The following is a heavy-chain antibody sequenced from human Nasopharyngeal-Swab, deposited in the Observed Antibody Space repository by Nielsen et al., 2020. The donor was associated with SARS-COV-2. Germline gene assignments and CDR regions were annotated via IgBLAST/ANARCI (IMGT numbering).Heavy chain of an antibody. CDR1: GGSISSYY. Sequence: SETLSLTCTVSGGSISSYYWSWNRQPPGKGLEWIGSIYYSGSTYYNPSLKSRVTISVDTSKNQFSLKLSSVTAADTAVYYCAREIKQLARNWFDPWGQGTLVTVSS. D-gene: IGHD6-13*01. V-gene: IGHV4-39*07. CDR2: IYYSGST. J-gene: IGHJ5*02. CDR3: AREIKQLARNWFDP.